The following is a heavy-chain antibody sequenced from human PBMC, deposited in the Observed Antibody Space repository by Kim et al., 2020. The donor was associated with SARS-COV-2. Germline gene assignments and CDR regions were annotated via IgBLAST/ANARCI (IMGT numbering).Heavy chain of an antibody. CDR1: GGSISSSNW. J-gene: IGHJ6*02. Sequence: SETLSLTCAVSGGSISSSNWWSWVRQPPGKGLEWIGEIYHSGSTNYNPSLKSRVTISVYKSKNQFSLKLSSVTAADTAVYYCARESPESYGMDVWGQGTTVPVSS. CDR3: ARESPESYGMDV. V-gene: IGHV4-4*02. CDR2: IYHSGST.